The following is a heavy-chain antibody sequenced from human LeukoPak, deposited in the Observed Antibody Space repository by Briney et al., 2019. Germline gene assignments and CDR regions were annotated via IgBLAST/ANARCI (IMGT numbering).Heavy chain of an antibody. J-gene: IGHJ4*02. D-gene: IGHD4-23*01. Sequence: GGSLRLSCAASGFTLSSYSMNWVRQAPGKGLEWVSSITRSSSIFYGDSVKGRFIMSRDNAKNSLYLQMNSLRDEDTAVYYCARDDYGGHLDYWGQGTLVTVSS. CDR3: ARDDYGGHLDY. CDR1: GFTLSSYS. V-gene: IGHV3-48*02. CDR2: ITRSSSI.